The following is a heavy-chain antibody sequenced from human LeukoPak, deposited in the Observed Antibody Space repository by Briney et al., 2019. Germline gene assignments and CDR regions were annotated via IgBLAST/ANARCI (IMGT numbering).Heavy chain of an antibody. CDR2: IYYSGST. CDR3: ARGPDGGWYFDY. Sequence: SETLSLTCTVSGGSISSYYWSWIRQPPGKGLEWIGYIYYSGSTNYNPSLKSRVTISVDTSKNQFSLKLSSVTAADTAVYYCARGPDGGWYFDYWGQGTLVTASS. D-gene: IGHD6-19*01. V-gene: IGHV4-59*01. CDR1: GGSISSYY. J-gene: IGHJ4*02.